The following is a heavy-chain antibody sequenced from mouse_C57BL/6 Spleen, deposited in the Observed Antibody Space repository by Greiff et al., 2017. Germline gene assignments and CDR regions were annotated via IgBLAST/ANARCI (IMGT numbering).Heavy chain of an antibody. CDR3: ARRNDYDDGYFDY. Sequence: LHPPVAYLVLPCSSFKLSCKASGYTFTSYWMHWVKQRPGQGLEWIGEIDPSDSYTNYNQKFKGKSTLTVDKSSSTAYMQLSSLTSEDSAVYYCARRNDYDDGYFDYWGQGTTLTVSS. CDR2: IDPSDSYT. V-gene: IGHV1-69*01. J-gene: IGHJ2*01. D-gene: IGHD2-4*01. CDR1: GYTFTSYW.